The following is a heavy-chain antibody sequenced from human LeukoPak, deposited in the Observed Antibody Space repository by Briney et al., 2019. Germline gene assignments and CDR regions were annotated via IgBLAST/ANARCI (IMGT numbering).Heavy chain of an antibody. CDR3: ARDRGVSYGFDY. D-gene: IGHD2-21*01. V-gene: IGHV1-2*02. CDR2: INPNSGDT. J-gene: IGHJ4*02. Sequence: ASVKVSCKASGYTFTGYYMHWVRQAPGQGLEWMGWINPNSGDTNYAQKFQDRITMTRDTSISTAYMELSTLKSDDTAVYSCARDRGVSYGFDYWGQGTLVTVSS. CDR1: GYTFTGYY.